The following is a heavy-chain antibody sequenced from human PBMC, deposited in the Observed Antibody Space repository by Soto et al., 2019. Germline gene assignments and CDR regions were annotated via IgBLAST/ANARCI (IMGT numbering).Heavy chain of an antibody. V-gene: IGHV1-69*13. Sequence: ASVKVSCKASGGTFSSYAISWVRQAPGQGLEWMGGIIPIFGTANYAQKFQGRVTITADESTSTAYMELSSLRSEDTAVYYCARDSSKEMATSCPVFDYWGQGTLVTVSS. CDR3: ARDSSKEMATSCPVFDY. D-gene: IGHD2-2*01. CDR1: GGTFSSYA. J-gene: IGHJ4*02. CDR2: IIPIFGTA.